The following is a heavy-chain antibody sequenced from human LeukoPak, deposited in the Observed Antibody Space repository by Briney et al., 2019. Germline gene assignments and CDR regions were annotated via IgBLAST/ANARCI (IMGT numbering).Heavy chain of an antibody. CDR3: ARRADWFDP. CDR2: AYYTGST. Sequence: PSETLSLTCTVSGVSISSYYWSWIRQPPGKGLEWIGNAYYTGSTNYNPSLKSRVTISIDTSKNQFSLKLSSVTAADTAAYYCARRADWFDPWGQGTLVTVSS. V-gene: IGHV4-59*08. J-gene: IGHJ5*02. CDR1: GVSISSYY.